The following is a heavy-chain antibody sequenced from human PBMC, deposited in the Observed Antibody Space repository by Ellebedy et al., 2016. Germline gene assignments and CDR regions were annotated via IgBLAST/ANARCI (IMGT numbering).Heavy chain of an antibody. CDR1: GFTFDDYA. CDR2: ISWNSGSI. J-gene: IGHJ4*02. V-gene: IGHV3-9*01. D-gene: IGHD5-12*01. CDR3: AREGSPLRFFDY. Sequence: GGSLRLSCAASGFTFDDYAMHWVRQAPGKGLEWVSGISWNSGSIGYADSVKGRFTISRDNAKNSLYLQMNSLRAEDTALYYCAREGSPLRFFDYWGQGTLVTVSS.